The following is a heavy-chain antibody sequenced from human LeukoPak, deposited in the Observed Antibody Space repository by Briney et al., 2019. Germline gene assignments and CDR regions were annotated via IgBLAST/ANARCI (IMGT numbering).Heavy chain of an antibody. D-gene: IGHD5-18*01. Sequence: ASVKISCKASGYTFTDYYMYWVRQAPGQGLECVGVIHPSGGSTTYAQKFQGRVTLTKDTATSTVYIELSSLRSDDTAVYYCARMAMDPAMVTNFFDLWGQGTLLTVSA. CDR2: IHPSGGST. CDR1: GYTFTDYY. J-gene: IGHJ4*02. CDR3: ARMAMDPAMVTNFFDL. V-gene: IGHV1-46*01.